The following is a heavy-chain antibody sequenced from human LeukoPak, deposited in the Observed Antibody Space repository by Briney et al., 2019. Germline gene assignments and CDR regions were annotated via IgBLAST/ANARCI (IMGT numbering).Heavy chain of an antibody. CDR3: ARHRLRDRYYDSSGYYSRTDYFDY. J-gene: IGHJ4*02. V-gene: IGHV4-61*02. CDR2: IYTSGST. CDR1: GGSISSGSYY. D-gene: IGHD3-22*01. Sequence: SETLSLTCTVSGGSISSGSYYWSWIRQPAGKGLEWIGRIYTSGSTNYSPSLKSRVTISVDTSKNQFSLKLSSVTAADTAVYYCARHRLRDRYYDSSGYYSRTDYFDYWGQGTLVTVSS.